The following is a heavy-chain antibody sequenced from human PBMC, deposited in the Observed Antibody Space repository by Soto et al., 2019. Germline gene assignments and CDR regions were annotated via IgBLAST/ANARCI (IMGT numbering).Heavy chain of an antibody. V-gene: IGHV3-23*01. CDR1: GFTFSSYA. Sequence: GGSLRLSCAASGFTFSSYAMSWVRQAPGKGLEWVSAISGSGGSTYYADSVKGRFTISRDNSKNPLYLQMSSLRAEDTAVYYCAKDMRVVVTHDAFDIWGQGTMVTVSS. D-gene: IGHD3-22*01. J-gene: IGHJ3*02. CDR2: ISGSGGST. CDR3: AKDMRVVVTHDAFDI.